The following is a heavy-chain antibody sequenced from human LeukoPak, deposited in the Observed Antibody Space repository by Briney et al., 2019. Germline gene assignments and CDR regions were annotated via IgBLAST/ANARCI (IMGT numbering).Heavy chain of an antibody. D-gene: IGHD2-15*01. CDR3: ARVPVVVAATGPYVDY. V-gene: IGHV1-46*01. CDR2: INPSGGST. J-gene: IGHJ4*02. CDR1: GYTFTSYY. Sequence: ASVKVSCKASGYTFTSYYMHWVRQAPGQGLEWMGIINPSGGSTSYAQKFQGRVTMTRDMSTSTVYMELSSLRSEDTAVYYCARVPVVVAATGPYVDYWGQGTLVTVSS.